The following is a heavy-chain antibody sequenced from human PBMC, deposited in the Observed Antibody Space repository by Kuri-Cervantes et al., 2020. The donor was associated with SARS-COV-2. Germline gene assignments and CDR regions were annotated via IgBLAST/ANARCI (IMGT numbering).Heavy chain of an antibody. CDR3: ARELTGTRGLFDY. Sequence: GESLKISCAASGFTFSTYYMSWVRQAPGKGLEWVSSISSSSSYIYYADSVKGRFTISRDNAKNSLYLQMNSLRAEDTAVYYCARELTGTRGLFDYWGQGTLVTVSS. V-gene: IGHV3-21*01. CDR2: ISSSSSYI. D-gene: IGHD7-27*01. J-gene: IGHJ4*02. CDR1: GFTFSTYY.